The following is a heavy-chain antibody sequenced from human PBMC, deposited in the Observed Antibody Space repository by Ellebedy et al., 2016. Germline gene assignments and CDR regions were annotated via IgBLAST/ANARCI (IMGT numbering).Heavy chain of an antibody. CDR1: GGTFSNYA. V-gene: IGHV1-69*04. CDR3: ARGTYPDCAAGACYSGFLV. Sequence: ASVKVSCKAPGGTFSNYAINWVRQALGQGLEWMGRIIPILGITNYAQKFQGRVTITADKSTSTAYMELSSLTSEDTAVYYCARGTYPDCAAGACYSGFLVWGQGTLVHVSS. CDR2: IIPILGIT. J-gene: IGHJ4*02. D-gene: IGHD2-21*02.